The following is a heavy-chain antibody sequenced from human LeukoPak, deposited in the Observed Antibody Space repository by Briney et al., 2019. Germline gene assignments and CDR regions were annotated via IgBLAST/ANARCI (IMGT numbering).Heavy chain of an antibody. V-gene: IGHV1-8*01. J-gene: IGHJ3*02. Sequence: ASVKVSCKASGYTFTSYDINWVRQASGQGLEWMGWMNPNSGNTGYAQKFQGRVTMTRNTSISTAYMELSSLRSEDTAVYYCAREGGELDAFDIWGQGTMVTVSS. CDR2: MNPNSGNT. CDR1: GYTFTSYD. D-gene: IGHD1-26*01. CDR3: AREGGELDAFDI.